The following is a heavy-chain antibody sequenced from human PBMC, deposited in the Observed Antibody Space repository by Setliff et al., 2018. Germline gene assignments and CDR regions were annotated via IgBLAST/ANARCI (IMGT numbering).Heavy chain of an antibody. CDR2: IYHSGSS. D-gene: IGHD3-3*01. CDR3: ARERQGGFLEWSPLDP. Sequence: SETLSLTCSVYGESFSNNYWSWIRQPPGKGLEWIGSIYHSGSSYYNPSLRSRVTISVDTSKNRFSLILRSVTAADTARYFCARERQGGFLEWSPLDPWGQGILVTVSS. CDR1: GESFSNNY. V-gene: IGHV4-34*01. J-gene: IGHJ5*02.